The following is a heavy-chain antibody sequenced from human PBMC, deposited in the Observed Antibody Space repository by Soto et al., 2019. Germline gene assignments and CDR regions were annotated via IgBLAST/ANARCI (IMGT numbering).Heavy chain of an antibody. CDR3: ARDNYCSSTSCYYGYYYYGMDV. D-gene: IGHD2-2*01. CDR2: ISAYNGNT. V-gene: IGHV1-18*04. J-gene: IGHJ6*02. CDR1: GYTFTSYG. Sequence: SVKVSCKASGYTFTSYGISWVRQAPGQGLEWMGWISAYNGNTNYAQKLQGRVTMTTDTSTSTAYMELRSLRSDDTAVYYCARDNYCSSTSCYYGYYYYGMDVWGQGTTVTVSS.